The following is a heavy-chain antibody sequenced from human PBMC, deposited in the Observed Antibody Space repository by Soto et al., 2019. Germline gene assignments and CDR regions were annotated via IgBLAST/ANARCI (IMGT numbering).Heavy chain of an antibody. CDR1: GFDFGSFG. V-gene: IGHV1-58*02. CDR3: SADHTHTAIGWPV. Sequence: ASVKVSCKASGFDFGSFGIQFLRQTRGRGLEWIGWIVVASGRTNYARQFQGRVAFSRDMSSTTAYMDLYDLKSDDTAVYFCSADHTHTAIGWPVWGQGNTVTVSS. CDR2: IVVASGRT. J-gene: IGHJ6*02.